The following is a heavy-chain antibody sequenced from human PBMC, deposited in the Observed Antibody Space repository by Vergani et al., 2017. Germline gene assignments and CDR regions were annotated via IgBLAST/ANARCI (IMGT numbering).Heavy chain of an antibody. CDR3: AREGWELLRAFDI. CDR1: GFTFSSYS. CDR2: ISSSSSYI. J-gene: IGHJ3*02. V-gene: IGHV3-21*04. D-gene: IGHD1-26*01. Sequence: EVQLVESGGGLVKRGGSLRLSCAASGFTFSSYSMNRVRQAPGKGLEWVSSISSSSSYIHYSDSLKGRFTISRDNAKSSLYLQMNSLRAEDTAVYYCAREGWELLRAFDIWGQGTMVTVSS.